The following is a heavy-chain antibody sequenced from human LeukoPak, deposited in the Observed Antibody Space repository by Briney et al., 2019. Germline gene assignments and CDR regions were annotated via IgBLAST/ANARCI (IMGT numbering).Heavy chain of an antibody. D-gene: IGHD5-18*01. CDR2: VSTSNGAT. CDR3: ARVSDTSMVTPGFDS. J-gene: IGHJ4*02. CDR1: GYNFNRYT. V-gene: IGHV1-18*01. Sequence: GASVKVSCKTSGYNFNRYTITWVRQAPGQGLEWMGWVSTSNGATNYAEKFQGRVIMTTETVTKTAYMELRRLQSGDTAMYFCARVSDTSMVTPGFDSWGQGTLVTVS.